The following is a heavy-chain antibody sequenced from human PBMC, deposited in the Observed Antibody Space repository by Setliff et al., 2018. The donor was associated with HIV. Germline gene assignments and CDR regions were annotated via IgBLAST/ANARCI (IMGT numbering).Heavy chain of an antibody. Sequence: ASVKVSCKASGYTFTGHYLHWVRQAPGQGLEWLGWVNPNSGDAIYAQNFQGRVTMTRDTSISTAYMELSRLRSDDTAVYYCARGPHYYDSSGYYTYWGQGTLVTVSS. J-gene: IGHJ4*02. CDR1: GYTFTGHY. CDR2: VNPNSGDA. V-gene: IGHV1-2*02. CDR3: ARGPHYYDSSGYYTY. D-gene: IGHD3-22*01.